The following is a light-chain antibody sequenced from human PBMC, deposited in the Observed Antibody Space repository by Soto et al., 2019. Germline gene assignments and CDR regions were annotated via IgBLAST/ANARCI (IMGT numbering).Light chain of an antibody. V-gene: IGLV1-40*01. J-gene: IGLJ1*01. Sequence: QSVLTQPPSVSGAPGQRVTISCTGSRSNIGADYDVHWYKQLPGTAPKLLIYGDINRPSGVPDRFTGSKSGTSASLAITGLQAEDEAVYYCQSYDSSLFYVFGTGTKV. CDR2: GDI. CDR3: QSYDSSLFYV. CDR1: RSNIGADYD.